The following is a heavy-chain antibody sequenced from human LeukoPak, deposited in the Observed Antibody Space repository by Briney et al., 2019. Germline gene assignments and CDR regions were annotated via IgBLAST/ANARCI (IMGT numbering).Heavy chain of an antibody. CDR3: KGGYGLGSYSNRYDY. CDR1: GFTFSSYA. J-gene: IGHJ4*02. Sequence: GRSLRLSCAASGFTFSSYAMHWVRQAPGKGLEWVAVISYDGSNKYYADSVKGRFTISRDNSKNTLYLQMNSLRAEDTAVYYCKGGYGLGSYSNRYDYWGQGTLVTVSS. D-gene: IGHD3-10*01. V-gene: IGHV3-30*04. CDR2: ISYDGSNK.